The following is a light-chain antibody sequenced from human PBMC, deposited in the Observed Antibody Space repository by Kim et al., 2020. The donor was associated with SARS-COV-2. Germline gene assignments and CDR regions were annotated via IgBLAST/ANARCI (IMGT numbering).Light chain of an antibody. J-gene: IGLJ3*02. CDR1: NIGSKS. CDR3: QVWDSSSDHPV. Sequence: SSELTQPPSVSVAPGKTARITCGGNNIGSKSVHWYQQKPGQAPVLVIYYDSDRPSGIPERFSGSNSGNTATLTISMVEAGDEADYYCQVWDSSSDHPVFG. CDR2: YDS. V-gene: IGLV3-21*04.